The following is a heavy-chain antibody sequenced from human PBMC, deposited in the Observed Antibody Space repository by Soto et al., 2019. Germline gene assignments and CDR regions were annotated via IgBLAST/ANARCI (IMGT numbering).Heavy chain of an antibody. CDR2: ISWNSGSI. V-gene: IGHV3-9*01. Sequence: EVQLVESGGGLVQPGRSLRLSCAASGFTFDDYAMHWVRQAPGKGLEWVSGISWNSGSIGYADSVKGRFTISRDNAKNSLYLQRNSLRAEDTAVYYCAKDAGYCISTSCYGGVHGYYGMDVWGQGTTVTVSS. CDR3: AKDAGYCISTSCYGGVHGYYGMDV. D-gene: IGHD2-2*01. CDR1: GFTFDDYA. J-gene: IGHJ6*02.